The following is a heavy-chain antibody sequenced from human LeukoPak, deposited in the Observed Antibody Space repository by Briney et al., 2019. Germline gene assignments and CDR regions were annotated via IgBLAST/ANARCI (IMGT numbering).Heavy chain of an antibody. Sequence: ASVKVSCKASGYTFTGYYMHWVRQAPGQGLEWMGWINPNSGGTNYAQKFQGRVTMTRDTSISTAYMELRSLRSDDTAVYYCARADGVSFEYTDYWGQGTLVTVSS. CDR3: ARADGVSFEYTDY. D-gene: IGHD2-8*01. V-gene: IGHV1-2*02. CDR1: GYTFTGYY. CDR2: INPNSGGT. J-gene: IGHJ4*02.